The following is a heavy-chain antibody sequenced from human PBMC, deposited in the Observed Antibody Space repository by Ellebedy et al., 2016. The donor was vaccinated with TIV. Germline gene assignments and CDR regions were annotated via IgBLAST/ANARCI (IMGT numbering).Heavy chain of an antibody. CDR3: ARAGRTELWSLDV. D-gene: IGHD5-18*01. V-gene: IGHV3-66*01. CDR1: GVSVGSNY. J-gene: IGHJ6*02. CDR2: IYSAGST. Sequence: GESLKISXAASGVSVGSNYMRWVRQAPGKGLEWVSLIYSAGSTYYADSVKGRFTISRDNSKNTLNLQMNSLRVEDTAVYYCARAGRTELWSLDVWGQGTTVSVSS.